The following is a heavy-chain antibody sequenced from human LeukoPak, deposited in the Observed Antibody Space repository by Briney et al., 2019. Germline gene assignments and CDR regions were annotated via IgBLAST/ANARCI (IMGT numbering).Heavy chain of an antibody. CDR2: IYHSGST. Sequence: TLSLTCAVSGGSISSGGYSWSWIRQPPGKGLEWTGYIYHSGSTYYNPSLKSRVTISVDRSKNQFSLKLSSVTAADTAVYYCAAYCSGGSCYSPWFDPWGQGTLVTVSS. J-gene: IGHJ5*02. D-gene: IGHD2-15*01. CDR3: AAYCSGGSCYSPWFDP. V-gene: IGHV4-30-2*01. CDR1: GGSISSGGYS.